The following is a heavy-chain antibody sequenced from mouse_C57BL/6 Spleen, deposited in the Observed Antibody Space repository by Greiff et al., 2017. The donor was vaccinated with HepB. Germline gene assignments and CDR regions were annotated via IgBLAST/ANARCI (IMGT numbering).Heavy chain of an antibody. D-gene: IGHD1-1*01. CDR2: IDPNSGGT. CDR3: ARERITTVVGDY. CDR1: GYTFTSYW. J-gene: IGHJ2*01. V-gene: IGHV1-72*01. Sequence: QVHVKQPGAELVKPGASVKLSCKASGYTFTSYWMHWVKQRPGRGLEWIGRIDPNSGGTKYNEKFKSKATLTVDKPSSTAYMQLSSLTSEDSAVYYCARERITTVVGDYWGQGTTLTVSS.